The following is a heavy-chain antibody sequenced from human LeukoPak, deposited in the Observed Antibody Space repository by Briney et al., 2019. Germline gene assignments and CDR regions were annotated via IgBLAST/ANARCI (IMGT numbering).Heavy chain of an antibody. CDR1: GGSISSYY. CDR3: ARTDFYGDYDY. CDR2: IYYSGST. Sequence: PSETLSLTCTVSGGSISSYYWSWIRQPPGKGLEWIGYIYYSGSTNYNPSLKSRVTISVDTSKNQFSLRLSSVTAADTAVYYCARTDFYGDYDYWGQGTLVTVPS. J-gene: IGHJ4*02. D-gene: IGHD4-17*01. V-gene: IGHV4-59*01.